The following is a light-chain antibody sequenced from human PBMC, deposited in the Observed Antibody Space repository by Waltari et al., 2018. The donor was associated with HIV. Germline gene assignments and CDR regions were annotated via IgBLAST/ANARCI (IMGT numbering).Light chain of an antibody. CDR3: MLFFRSSYL. CDR2: SSN. CDR1: TGPVSSGHY. V-gene: IGLV7-43*01. Sequence: QTVVTQEPSLSVAPGGTLTLTCSSATGPVSSGHYANWFQQKPGQPPRPLSYSSNKRQSFPPGRFSASLVGDRAALTLSSVWPEDQADYFCMLFFRSSYLFGGGTKVTVL. J-gene: IGLJ2*01.